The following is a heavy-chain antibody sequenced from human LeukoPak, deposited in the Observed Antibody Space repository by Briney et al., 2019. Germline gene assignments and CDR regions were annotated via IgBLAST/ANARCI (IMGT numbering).Heavy chain of an antibody. Sequence: ASETLSLTCTVSGGSVSGTSYYWAWIRQPPGKGLEWIGTISYTGSTSYNPSLKSRVTISADTSRNKFSLKLTSVTAADTAICYCARHRDHYGSGYHFDFWGQGTLVTVSS. D-gene: IGHD3-10*01. V-gene: IGHV4-39*01. CDR3: ARHRDHYGSGYHFDF. J-gene: IGHJ4*02. CDR1: GGSVSGTSYY. CDR2: ISYTGST.